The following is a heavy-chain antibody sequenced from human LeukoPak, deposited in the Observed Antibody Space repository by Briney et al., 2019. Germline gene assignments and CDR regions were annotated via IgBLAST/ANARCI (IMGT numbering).Heavy chain of an antibody. CDR2: ISYDGSNK. J-gene: IGHJ3*02. Sequence: GGSLRLSCAASGFTFSSYPLHWVRQAPGKGLEWVAVISYDGSNKDYADSVKGRFTISGDNSKNTLYLQMNSLRAEDTAVYYCAKDGRYCSGGSCHDAFDIWGQGTMVTVSS. V-gene: IGHV3-30*04. D-gene: IGHD2-15*01. CDR3: AKDGRYCSGGSCHDAFDI. CDR1: GFTFSSYP.